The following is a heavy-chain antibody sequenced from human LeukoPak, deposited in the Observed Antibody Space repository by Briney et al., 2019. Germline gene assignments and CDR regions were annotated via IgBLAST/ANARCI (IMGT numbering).Heavy chain of an antibody. CDR1: GYTFNSYG. CDR3: ARARGYGTLYYSYMDV. D-gene: IGHD5-18*01. Sequence: ASEKVSCKASGYTFNSYGISWVRQAPRQGLKWMGWISAYNGNTNYAQKLQGRVTMTTDTSTSTANMELRSLGSDDTAVYYCARARGYGTLYYSYMDVWGKGTTVTVSS. V-gene: IGHV1-18*01. CDR2: ISAYNGNT. J-gene: IGHJ6*03.